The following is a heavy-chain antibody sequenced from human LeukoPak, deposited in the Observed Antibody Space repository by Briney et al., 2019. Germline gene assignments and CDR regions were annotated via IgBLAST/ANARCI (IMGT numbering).Heavy chain of an antibody. J-gene: IGHJ6*02. D-gene: IGHD6-25*01. CDR2: IGYSGSTI. Sequence: GGSLRLSCAASGFTFSSYEMNWVRQAPGKGLEWVSYIGYSGSTIYYADSVKGRFTISRDNAKNSLYLQMNSLRADDTALYYCARERVGSDYYGLDVWGQGTTVSVSS. CDR3: ARERVGSDYYGLDV. V-gene: IGHV3-48*03. CDR1: GFTFSSYE.